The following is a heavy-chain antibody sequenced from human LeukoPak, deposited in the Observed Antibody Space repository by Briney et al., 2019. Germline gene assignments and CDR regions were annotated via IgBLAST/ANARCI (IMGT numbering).Heavy chain of an antibody. CDR1: GFTFSSYG. CDR2: ISYDGSNK. V-gene: IGHV3-30*18. J-gene: IGHJ6*04. D-gene: IGHD1-1*01. CDR3: AKDRDERRSKNYGMDV. Sequence: PGGSLRLSCAASGFTFSSYGMHWVRQAPGKGLEWVAVISYDGSNKYYADSVKGRFTISRDNSKNTLYLEMNSLRAEDTAVYYCAKDRDERRSKNYGMDVWGKGTTVTVSS.